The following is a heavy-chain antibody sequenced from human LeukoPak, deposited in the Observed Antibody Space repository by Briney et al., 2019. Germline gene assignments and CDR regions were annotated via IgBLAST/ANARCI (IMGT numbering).Heavy chain of an antibody. V-gene: IGHV1-2*06. CDR3: AREYPGIAVAGKGYYFDY. CDR2: INPNSGDT. CDR1: GYTFTGYH. J-gene: IGHJ4*02. Sequence: ASVKVSCKASGYTFTGYHMHWVRQAPGQGLEWMGRINPNSGDTNYAQKFQGRVTMTRDTSISTAYMELSRLRSDDTAVYYCAREYPGIAVAGKGYYFDYWGQGTLVTVSS. D-gene: IGHD6-19*01.